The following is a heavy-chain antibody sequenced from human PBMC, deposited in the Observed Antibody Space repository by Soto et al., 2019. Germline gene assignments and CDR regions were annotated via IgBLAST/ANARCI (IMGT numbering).Heavy chain of an antibody. CDR1: GITFSSYG. CDR3: ARGYGSESYVFDY. V-gene: IGHV3-33*01. J-gene: IGHJ4*02. CDR2: IWYDGSYK. D-gene: IGHD3-10*01. Sequence: QVQLVESGGGVAQPGRCLRVPCAASGITFSSYGMHWVRQAPGKGLEWVALIWYDGSYKYYADSVKGRFTISRDNSKNTLYLQMNSLRAEDTAVYYCARGYGSESYVFDYWGQGTLVTVSS.